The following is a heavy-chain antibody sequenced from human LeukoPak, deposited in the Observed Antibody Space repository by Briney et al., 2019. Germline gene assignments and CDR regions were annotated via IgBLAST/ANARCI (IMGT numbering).Heavy chain of an antibody. CDR1: GVAISRGGYA. CDR3: ARGGYYGSGNDFRFDP. D-gene: IGHD3-10*01. CDR2: IHYTGST. V-gene: IGHV4-61*08. J-gene: IGHJ5*02. Sequence: SETLSLTCAVSGVAISRGGYAWNWIRQPPGKGLECIGYIHYTGSTNYNPSLKSRVTISVDTSKSQFSLKLSSVTAADTAIYYCARGGYYGSGNDFRFDPWGQGTLVTVSS.